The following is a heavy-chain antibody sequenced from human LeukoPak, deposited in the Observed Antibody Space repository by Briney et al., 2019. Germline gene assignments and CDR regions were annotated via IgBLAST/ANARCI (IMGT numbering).Heavy chain of an antibody. CDR3: ARGTGTSGGDY. D-gene: IGHD1-7*01. Sequence: SVKVSCKASGGTFSSYAISWVRQAPGQGLEWMGRIIPIFGTANYAQKLQGRVTMTTDTSTSTAYMELRSLRSDDTAVYYCARGTGTSGGDYWGQGTLVTVSS. J-gene: IGHJ4*02. CDR1: GGTFSSYA. V-gene: IGHV1-69*05. CDR2: IIPIFGTA.